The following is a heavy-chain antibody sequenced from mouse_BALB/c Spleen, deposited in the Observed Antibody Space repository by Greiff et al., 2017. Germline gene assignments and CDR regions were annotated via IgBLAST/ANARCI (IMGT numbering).Heavy chain of an antibody. CDR2: IWAGGST. CDR3: ARGEVRPFFDY. CDR1: GFSLTSYG. Sequence: VKLMESGPGLVAPSQSLSITCTVSGFSLTSYGVHWVRQPPGKGLEWLGVIWAGGSTNYNSALMSRLSISKDNSKSQVFLKMNSLQTDDTAMYYCARGEVRPFFDYWGQGTTLTVSS. V-gene: IGHV2-9*02. J-gene: IGHJ2*01. D-gene: IGHD2-14*01.